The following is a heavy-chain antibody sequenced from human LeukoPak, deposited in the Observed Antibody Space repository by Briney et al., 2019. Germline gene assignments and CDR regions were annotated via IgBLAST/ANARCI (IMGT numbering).Heavy chain of an antibody. CDR2: VGYSSYSDKT. V-gene: IGHV4-59*08. CDR1: GGSIISYY. CDR3: ARQDGGAFDL. Sequence: PSETLSLTCTVSGGSIISYYWSWIRQSPGKGLEWIGYVGYSSYSDKTDYNPSLKSRVTISADTPNNRFSLKLRSVTAADTAVYFCARQDGGAFDLWGQGTVVTVSS. D-gene: IGHD2-15*01. J-gene: IGHJ3*01.